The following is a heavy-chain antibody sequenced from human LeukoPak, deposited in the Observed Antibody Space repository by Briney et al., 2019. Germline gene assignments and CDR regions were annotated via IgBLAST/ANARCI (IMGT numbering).Heavy chain of an antibody. V-gene: IGHV3-21*01. CDR1: GFTFSSYR. CDR2: ISSSINYI. Sequence: GGSLRLSCAASGFTFSSYRMNWVRQAPGKGLEWVSSISSSINYIYYADSVKGRFTISRDNAQNSLYLQMNSLRAEDTAVYYCARNSGYSSSWSHDAFDIWGQGTMVTVSS. CDR3: ARNSGYSSSWSHDAFDI. D-gene: IGHD6-13*01. J-gene: IGHJ3*02.